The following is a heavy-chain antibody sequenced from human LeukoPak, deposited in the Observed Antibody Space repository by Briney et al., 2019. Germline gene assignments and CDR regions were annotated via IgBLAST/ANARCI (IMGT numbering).Heavy chain of an antibody. CDR1: AFTFSSYW. V-gene: IGHV3-7*01. D-gene: IGHD2-2*01. J-gene: IGHJ4*02. Sequence: GGSLRLSCAASAFTFSSYWMRWVRQAPGKGLEWVANIKQDGSEKYYVDSVKGRFTISRDNAKNSLYLQMNSLRAEDTAVYYCARDTPKYQLLSPFDYWGQGTLVTVSS. CDR3: ARDTPKYQLLSPFDY. CDR2: IKQDGSEK.